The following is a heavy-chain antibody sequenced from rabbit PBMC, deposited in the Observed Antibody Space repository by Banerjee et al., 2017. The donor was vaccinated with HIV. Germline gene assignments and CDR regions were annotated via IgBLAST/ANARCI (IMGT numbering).Heavy chain of an antibody. V-gene: IGHV1S40*01. CDR3: ARRFYSSGWSALNL. CDR1: GFSFSNSDY. D-gene: IGHD4-1*01. J-gene: IGHJ4*01. CDR2: IGAGISGDI. Sequence: QSLEESGGDLVKPGASLTLTCTASGFSFSNSDYMCWVRQAPGKGLEWIGCIGAGISGDIYYASWAKGRFTISKTSSTTVTLQMTSLTAADTATHFCARRFYSSGWSALNLWGPGTLVTVS.